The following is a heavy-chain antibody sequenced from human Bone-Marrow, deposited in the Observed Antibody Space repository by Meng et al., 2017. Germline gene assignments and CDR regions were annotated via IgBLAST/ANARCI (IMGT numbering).Heavy chain of an antibody. Sequence: QVQLVQSGAEVKKPGVSVKVSCKASGYTFTSYYIHWVRQAPGQGLEWLGIIYPNGGTTTYAQNFQGRVTMTSDTFMSTVYLELNSLRSDDTAIYYCAREGWGTQDAFDIWGQGTVVTVSS. D-gene: IGHD1-26*01. V-gene: IGHV1-46*01. CDR3: AREGWGTQDAFDI. CDR1: GYTFTSYY. J-gene: IGHJ3*02. CDR2: IYPNGGTT.